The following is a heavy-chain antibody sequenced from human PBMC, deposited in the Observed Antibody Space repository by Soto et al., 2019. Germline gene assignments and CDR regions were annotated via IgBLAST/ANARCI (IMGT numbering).Heavy chain of an antibody. D-gene: IGHD3-3*01. CDR2: IKQDGSEK. J-gene: IGHJ6*02. CDR3: ARDRYSYYDFWSGTLPYYYYGMDV. Sequence: GGPLRLSCAASGFTFSSYWMSCVLQAPGKGREWVSNIKQDGSEKYYVDSVKGRFTISRDNANNSLYLKMNSLRAEDTAVYYCARDRYSYYDFWSGTLPYYYYGMDVWGQGPTVTVSS. V-gene: IGHV3-7*01. CDR1: GFTFSSYW.